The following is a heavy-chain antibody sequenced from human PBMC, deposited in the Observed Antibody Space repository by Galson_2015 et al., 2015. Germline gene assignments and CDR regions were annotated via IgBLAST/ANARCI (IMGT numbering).Heavy chain of an antibody. CDR2: ISAYNGNT. Sequence: SVKVSCKASGYTFTSYGISWVRQAPGQGLEWMGWISAYNGNTNYAQKLQGRVTMTTDTSTSTAYMELRSLRSDDTAVYYCARVGITIFGVVMSYMDVWGKGTTVTVSS. V-gene: IGHV1-18*01. J-gene: IGHJ6*03. D-gene: IGHD3-3*01. CDR3: ARVGITIFGVVMSYMDV. CDR1: GYTFTSYG.